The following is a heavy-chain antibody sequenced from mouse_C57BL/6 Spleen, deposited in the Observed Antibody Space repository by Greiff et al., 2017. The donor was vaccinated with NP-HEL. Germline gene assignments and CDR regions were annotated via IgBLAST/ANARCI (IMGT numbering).Heavy chain of an antibody. CDR1: GYAFSSSW. Sequence: VQLQQSGPELVKPGASVKISCKASGYAFSSSWMNWVKQRPGKGLEWIGRIYPGDGDTNYNGKFKGKATLTADKSSSTAYMQLSSLTSEDSAVYSCARTILGYFDYWGQGTTLTVSS. J-gene: IGHJ2*01. D-gene: IGHD1-1*01. V-gene: IGHV1-82*01. CDR3: ARTILGYFDY. CDR2: IYPGDGDT.